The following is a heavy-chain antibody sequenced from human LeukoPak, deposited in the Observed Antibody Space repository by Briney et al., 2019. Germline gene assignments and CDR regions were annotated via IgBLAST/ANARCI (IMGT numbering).Heavy chain of an antibody. CDR3: ARDWAAYYYDSSGYYAAGY. V-gene: IGHV3-30-3*01. CDR1: GFTFSSYA. Sequence: PGRSLRLSCAASGFTFSSYAMHWVRQAPGKGLEWVAVISYDGSNKYYADSVKGRFTISRDNSKNTLYLQMNSLRAEDTAVYYCARDWAAYYYDSSGYYAAGYWGQGTLVTVSS. CDR2: ISYDGSNK. J-gene: IGHJ4*02. D-gene: IGHD3-22*01.